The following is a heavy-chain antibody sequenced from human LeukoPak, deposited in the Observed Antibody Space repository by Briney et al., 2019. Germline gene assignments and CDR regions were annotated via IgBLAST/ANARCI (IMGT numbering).Heavy chain of an antibody. CDR3: ARQMNTVTADY. D-gene: IGHD4-17*01. J-gene: IGHJ4*02. CDR2: IFYSGST. CDR1: GGSISSSSYF. Sequence: SGTLSLTCTVSGGSISSSSYFWGWIRQPPGKGLEWIGSIFYSGSTYYNPSLNSRVTISIDTSKNQFSLRLSSVTAADTAVYYCARQMNTVTADYWGQGALVTVSS. V-gene: IGHV4-39*01.